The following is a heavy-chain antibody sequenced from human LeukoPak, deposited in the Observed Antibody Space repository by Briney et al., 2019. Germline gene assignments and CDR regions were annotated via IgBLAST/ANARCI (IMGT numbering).Heavy chain of an antibody. D-gene: IGHD1-1*01. J-gene: IGHJ4*02. Sequence: GGSLRLSCAASGFTFSSYAMSWVRQAPGKGLEWVSVISNSGGSTFYADSVKGRFTFSRDNSKNTLYLQMNSLRAEDTAVYYCARDRVNWNDVGGLFDYWGQGTLVTVSS. CDR1: GFTFSSYA. V-gene: IGHV3-23*01. CDR3: ARDRVNWNDVGGLFDY. CDR2: ISNSGGST.